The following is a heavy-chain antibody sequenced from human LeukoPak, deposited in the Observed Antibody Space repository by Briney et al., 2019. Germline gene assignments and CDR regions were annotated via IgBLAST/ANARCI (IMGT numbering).Heavy chain of an antibody. V-gene: IGHV1-69*05. Sequence: ASVKVSCKASGGTFSSYAISWVRQDPGQGLEWMGRIIPIFGTANYAQKFQGRVTITTDESTSTAYMELSSLRSEDTAVYYCARDSDRYSGSSFDYWGQGTLVTVSS. CDR2: IIPIFGTA. J-gene: IGHJ4*02. CDR1: GGTFSSYA. CDR3: ARDSDRYSGSSFDY. D-gene: IGHD1-26*01.